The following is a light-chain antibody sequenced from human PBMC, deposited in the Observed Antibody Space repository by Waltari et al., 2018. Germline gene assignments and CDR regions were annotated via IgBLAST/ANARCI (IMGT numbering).Light chain of an antibody. CDR1: QTILTW. V-gene: IGKV1-5*03. J-gene: IGKJ2*01. CDR2: KAS. CDR3: QQYHDYST. Sequence: DTQVTQSPSTLSASVGDSATIPCRASQTILTWMAWYQQKPGKAPKLLIYKASRLESGVPSRFSGTASGTEFTLTISSLQPDDSATYYCQQYHDYSTFGQGTKLEIK.